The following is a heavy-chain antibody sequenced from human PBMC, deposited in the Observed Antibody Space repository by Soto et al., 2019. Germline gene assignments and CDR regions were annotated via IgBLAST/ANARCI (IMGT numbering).Heavy chain of an antibody. CDR1: GYTFTGYY. CDR2: INAGNGNT. V-gene: IGHV1-3*01. J-gene: IGHJ6*02. CDR3: ARGQEPIQQQPQDYYYYGMDV. D-gene: IGHD6-13*01. Sequence: ASVKVSCKASGYTFTGYYMHWVRQAPGQRLEWMGWINAGNGNTKYSQKFQGRVTITRDTSASTAYMELSSLRSEDTAVYYCARGQEPIQQQPQDYYYYGMDVWGQGTTVTVSS.